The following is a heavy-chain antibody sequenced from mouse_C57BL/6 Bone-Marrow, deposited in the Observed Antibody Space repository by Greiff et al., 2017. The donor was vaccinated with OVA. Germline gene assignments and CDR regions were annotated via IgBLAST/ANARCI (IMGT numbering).Heavy chain of an antibody. CDR3: ARGDHLFAY. CDR1: GYTFTSYW. V-gene: IGHV1-72*01. D-gene: IGHD2-13*01. Sequence: QVQRQQPGAELVKPGASVKLSCKASGYTFTSYWMHWVKQRPGRGLEWIGRIGPNSGGTKYNEKVKSKATLTVDKPSSKAYMQLSSLTSEDAAVYYCARGDHLFAYWGQGTLVTVSA. J-gene: IGHJ3*01. CDR2: IGPNSGGT.